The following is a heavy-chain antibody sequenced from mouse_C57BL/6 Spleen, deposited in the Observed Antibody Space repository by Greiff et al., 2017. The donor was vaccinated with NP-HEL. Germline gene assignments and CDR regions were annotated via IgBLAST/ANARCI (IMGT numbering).Heavy chain of an antibody. J-gene: IGHJ4*01. CDR1: GYTFTSYW. CDR2: INPSNGGT. Sequence: VQLQQPGAELVKPGASVKLSCKASGYTFTSYWMHWVKQRPGQGLEWIGNINPSNGGTNYNEKFKGKATLTVDKSSSTAYMQLSRLKYADTAVCNCARGEGHDYAKGDWGKATTVTVST. V-gene: IGHV1-53*01. CDR3: ARGEGHDYAKGD.